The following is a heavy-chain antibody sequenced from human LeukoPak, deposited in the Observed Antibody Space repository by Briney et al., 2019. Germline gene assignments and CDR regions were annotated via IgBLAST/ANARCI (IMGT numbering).Heavy chain of an antibody. CDR3: ARQNSIVRGVIDWFDP. CDR1: GYSFTSYW. V-gene: IGHV5-51*01. J-gene: IGHJ5*02. Sequence: GESLKISCKGSGYSFTSYWIGWVRQMPGKGLEWMGIIYPGDSDTRYSPSFQGQVTISADKSISTAYLQWSSLKASDTAMYYCARQNSIVRGVIDWFDPWGQGTLVTVSS. CDR2: IYPGDSDT. D-gene: IGHD3-10*01.